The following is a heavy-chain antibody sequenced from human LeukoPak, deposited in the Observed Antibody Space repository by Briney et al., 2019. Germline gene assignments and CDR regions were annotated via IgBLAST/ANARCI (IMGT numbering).Heavy chain of an antibody. Sequence: PGGSLRLSCVASGFNFRHYGIHWVRQAPGKGPQWVAVISYDGNNTFYADSVKGRFTVFRDNPKNTVFLQMNNLRHEDTALYYCATRDFDFWGQGTLVTVSS. J-gene: IGHJ4*02. CDR1: GFNFRHYG. V-gene: IGHV3-30*03. CDR3: ATRDFDF. CDR2: ISYDGNNT.